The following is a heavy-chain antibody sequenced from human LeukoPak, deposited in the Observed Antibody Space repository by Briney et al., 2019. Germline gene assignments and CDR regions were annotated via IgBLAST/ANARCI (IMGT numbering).Heavy chain of an antibody. V-gene: IGHV3-33*01. CDR3: AREHPGYYYDSSGYRHAFDI. J-gene: IGHJ3*02. Sequence: PGGSLRLSCAASGFTFSSYGMHWVRQAPGKGLEWVAVIWYDGSNKYYADSVKGRFTISRDNSKNTLYLQMNSLRAEDTAEYYCAREHPGYYYDSSGYRHAFDIWGQGTMVTVSS. CDR1: GFTFSSYG. D-gene: IGHD3-22*01. CDR2: IWYDGSNK.